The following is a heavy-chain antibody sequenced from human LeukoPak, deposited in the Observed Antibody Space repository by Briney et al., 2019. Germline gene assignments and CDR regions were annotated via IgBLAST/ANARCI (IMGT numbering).Heavy chain of an antibody. CDR3: AKGLSMVATTGFDY. D-gene: IGHD5-12*01. J-gene: IGHJ4*02. V-gene: IGHV3-30*18. CDR2: ISYDGSNK. CDR1: GFTFSNYA. Sequence: GGSLRLSCAASGFTFSNYAMHWVRQAPGKGLEWVALISYDGSNKYYADTVKVRFTISRDNSKNTLYLQMNSLRAEDTAVYYCAKGLSMVATTGFDYWGQGTLVTVSS.